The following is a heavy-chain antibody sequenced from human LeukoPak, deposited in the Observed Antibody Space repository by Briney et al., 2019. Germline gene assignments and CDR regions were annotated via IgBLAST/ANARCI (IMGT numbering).Heavy chain of an antibody. CDR1: GGSISSYY. J-gene: IGHJ5*02. CDR2: IYTSGST. CDR3: ARAASTTYYYGSGSYWVRFDP. D-gene: IGHD3-10*01. Sequence: PSETLSLTXTVSGGSISSYYWSWIRQPAGKGLEWIGRIYTSGSTNYNPSLKSRVTMSVDTSKNQFSLKLSSVTAADTAVYYCARAASTTYYYGSGSYWVRFDPWGQGTLVTVSS. V-gene: IGHV4-4*07.